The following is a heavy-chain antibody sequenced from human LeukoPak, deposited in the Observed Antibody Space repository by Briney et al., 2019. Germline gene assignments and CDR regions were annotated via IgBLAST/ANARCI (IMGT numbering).Heavy chain of an antibody. CDR2: ISGSGGST. J-gene: IGHJ5*02. Sequence: GGSLRLSCAASGFTFSSYAMSWVRQAPGKGLEWVSAISGSGGSTYYADSVKGRFTISRDNSKNTLYLQMNSLRAEDTAVYYCAQNQFCSCTSCHNWFGPWGQGTLVTVSS. V-gene: IGHV3-23*01. CDR3: AQNQFCSCTSCHNWFGP. D-gene: IGHD2-2*01. CDR1: GFTFSSYA.